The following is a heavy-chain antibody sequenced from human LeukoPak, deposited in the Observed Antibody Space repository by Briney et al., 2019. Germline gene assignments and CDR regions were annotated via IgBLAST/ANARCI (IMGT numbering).Heavy chain of an antibody. CDR2: INHSGST. Sequence: PSETLSLTCAVYGGSFSGYYWSWIRQPPGKGLEWIGEINHSGSTNYNPSLKSRVTISVDTSKNQFSLKLSSVTAADTAVYYCARDYYYGSGTFDIWGQGTMVTVSS. CDR1: GGSFSGYY. CDR3: ARDYYYGSGTFDI. D-gene: IGHD3-10*01. V-gene: IGHV4-34*01. J-gene: IGHJ3*02.